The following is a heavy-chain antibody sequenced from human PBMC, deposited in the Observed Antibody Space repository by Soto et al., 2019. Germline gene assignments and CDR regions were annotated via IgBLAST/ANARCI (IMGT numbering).Heavy chain of an antibody. CDR1: GDPISRSSYY. J-gene: IGHJ4*02. Sequence: SETLSLTCTVSGDPISRSSYYWGWIRQPPGKGLEWIGSIYYSGSTYYNPSLKSRVTISVDTSKNQFSLKLSSVTAADTAVYYCASHKDYGYYFDYWGQGTLVTVS. CDR3: ASHKDYGYYFDY. CDR2: IYYSGST. V-gene: IGHV4-39*01. D-gene: IGHD4-17*01.